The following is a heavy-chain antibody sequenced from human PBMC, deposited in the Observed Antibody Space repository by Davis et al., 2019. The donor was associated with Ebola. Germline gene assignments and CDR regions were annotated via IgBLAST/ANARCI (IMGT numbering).Heavy chain of an antibody. Sequence: KVSCKGSGYSFTSYWIDWVRQMPGKGLEWMGIIYPGDSDTRYSPSFQGQVTISADKSISTAYLQWSSLKASDTAIYYCARLYCAGDCSQINYYYGLDVWGQGTTVTVSS. V-gene: IGHV5-51*01. D-gene: IGHD2-21*01. J-gene: IGHJ6*02. CDR3: ARLYCAGDCSQINYYYGLDV. CDR1: GYSFTSYW. CDR2: IYPGDSDT.